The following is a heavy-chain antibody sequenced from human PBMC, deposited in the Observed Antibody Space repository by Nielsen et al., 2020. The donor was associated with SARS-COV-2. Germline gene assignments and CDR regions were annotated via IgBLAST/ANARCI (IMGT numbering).Heavy chain of an antibody. Sequence: GGSLRLSCAASGFTFSSTWMDWVRQAPGQGLVWVSGTSASGASTYYADSVKGRFSISRDNSKNTLYLQMNSLRAEDTAVYYCATRGGYSYGLYYFDYWGQGTLVTVSS. J-gene: IGHJ4*02. D-gene: IGHD5-18*01. CDR2: TSASGAST. V-gene: IGHV3-23*01. CDR3: ATRGGYSYGLYYFDY. CDR1: GFTFSSTW.